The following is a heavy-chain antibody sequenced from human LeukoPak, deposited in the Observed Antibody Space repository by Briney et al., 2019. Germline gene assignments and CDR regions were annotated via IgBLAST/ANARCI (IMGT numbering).Heavy chain of an antibody. CDR1: GGSFSGYY. V-gene: IGHV4-34*01. CDR3: AREDGSGSYFDY. Sequence: SETLSLTCAVYGGSFSGYYWSWIRQPPGKGLEWIGEINHSGSTNYNPSLKSRVTISVDTSKNQFSLKLSSVTAADTAVYYCAREDGSGSYFDYWGQGTLVTVSS. J-gene: IGHJ4*02. CDR2: INHSGST. D-gene: IGHD3-22*01.